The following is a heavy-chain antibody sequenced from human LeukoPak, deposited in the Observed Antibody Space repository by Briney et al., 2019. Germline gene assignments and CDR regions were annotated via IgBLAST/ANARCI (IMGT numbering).Heavy chain of an antibody. D-gene: IGHD5-12*01. CDR2: IKEDGSEK. J-gene: IGHJ3*02. V-gene: IGHV3-7*03. CDR1: GFTFNRYW. Sequence: PGGSLRLSCAASGFTFNRYWMSWVRQAPGKGLEWVANIKEDGSEKSYVDSMKGRITISRDNAKNSLYLQMNSLRVEDMAVYYCARGVIGYRDAFDIWGQGAMVTVSS. CDR3: ARGVIGYRDAFDI.